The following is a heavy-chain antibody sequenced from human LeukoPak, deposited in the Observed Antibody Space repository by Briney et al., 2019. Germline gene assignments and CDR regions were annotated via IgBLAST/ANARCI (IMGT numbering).Heavy chain of an antibody. D-gene: IGHD2-2*01. CDR1: GGSFSGYY. V-gene: IGHV4-34*01. J-gene: IGHJ6*03. Sequence: PSETLSLTCAVYGGSFSGYYWSWIRQPPGKGLEWIGEINHSGSTNYNPSLKSRVTISVDTSKNQFSLKLSSVTAADTAVYYCASRGYCSSTSCPYYYMDVWGKGTTVTVSS. CDR3: ASRGYCSSTSCPYYYMDV. CDR2: INHSGST.